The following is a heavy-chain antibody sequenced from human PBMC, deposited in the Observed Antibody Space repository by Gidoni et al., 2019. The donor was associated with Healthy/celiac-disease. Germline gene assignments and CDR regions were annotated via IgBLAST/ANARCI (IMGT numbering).Heavy chain of an antibody. J-gene: IGHJ4*02. CDR1: GFPFSSYW. Sequence: EVQLVESGGGLVQPGGSLRLSCAASGFPFSSYWLSWVRQAPGKGLEWVANIKQDGSEKYYVDAVKGRFTISRDNAKNSLYLQMNSLRAEDTAVYYCARVYLPSLYSSSWYTAFDYWGQGTLVTVSS. V-gene: IGHV3-7*01. CDR2: IKQDGSEK. D-gene: IGHD6-13*01. CDR3: ARVYLPSLYSSSWYTAFDY.